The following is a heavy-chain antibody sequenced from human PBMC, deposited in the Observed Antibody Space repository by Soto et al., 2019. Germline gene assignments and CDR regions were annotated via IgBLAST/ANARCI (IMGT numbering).Heavy chain of an antibody. Sequence: QVQLVESGGGVVQPGRSLRLSCAASGFTFSSYGMHWVRQAPGKGLEWVAVIWYDGSNKYYADSVKGRFTISRDNSKNTLYLQMNSLRAEDTAVYYCARDPNPNWVRNFDYWGQGTLFTVSS. CDR3: ARDPNPNWVRNFDY. CDR2: IWYDGSNK. CDR1: GFTFSSYG. V-gene: IGHV3-33*01. D-gene: IGHD7-27*01. J-gene: IGHJ4*02.